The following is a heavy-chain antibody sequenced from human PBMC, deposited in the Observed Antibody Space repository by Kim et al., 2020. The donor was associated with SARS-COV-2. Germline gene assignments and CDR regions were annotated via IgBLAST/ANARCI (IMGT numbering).Heavy chain of an antibody. CDR2: VYSSGSS. D-gene: IGHD3-16*01. CDR3: ARDQGGNNRA. CDR1: GGSISSYY. V-gene: IGHV4-4*07. J-gene: IGHJ1*01. Sequence: SETLSLTCSISGGSISSYYWSWIRQPAGKGLEWNGRVYSSGSSNYNPSLKSRVTMSADPPMNQVSLKLSSVTVEDTAAYYCARDQGGNNRAWGQGTPVT.